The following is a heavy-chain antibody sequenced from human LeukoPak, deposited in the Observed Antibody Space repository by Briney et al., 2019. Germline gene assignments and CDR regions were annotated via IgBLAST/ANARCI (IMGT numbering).Heavy chain of an antibody. CDR3: ANTWQEEYYFDY. CDR1: GFTFSSYG. V-gene: IGHV3-33*06. Sequence: GGSLRLSCAASGFTFSSYGMHWVRQAPGKGLEWVAVIWYDGSNKYYADSVKGRFTISRDNSKNTLYLQMNSLRAEDTAVYYCANTWQEEYYFDYWGQGTLVTVSS. J-gene: IGHJ4*02. CDR2: IWYDGSNK. D-gene: IGHD3-10*01.